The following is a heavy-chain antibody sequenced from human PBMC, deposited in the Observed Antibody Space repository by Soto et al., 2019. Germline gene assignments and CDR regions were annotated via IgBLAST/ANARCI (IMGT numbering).Heavy chain of an antibody. CDR2: IWPGHSDS. J-gene: IGHJ4*02. V-gene: IGHV5-51*01. D-gene: IGHD5-12*01. CDR1: GYSFTNYC. Sequence: PWESMKISCKGSGYSFTNYCIGWVRQMPGKGLEWMGIIWPGHSDSKYSPSFQGQVTISADESISTAYLQWYSLRASDTAIYSCATTINGIYCWDYWGQGTVVTGSS. CDR3: ATTINGIYCWDY.